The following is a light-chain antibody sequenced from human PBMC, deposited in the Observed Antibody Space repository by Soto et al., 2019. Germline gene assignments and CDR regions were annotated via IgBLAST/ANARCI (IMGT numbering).Light chain of an antibody. CDR2: GAS. CDR1: QSVGTR. V-gene: IGKV3-20*01. CDR3: QHYQSGHPIT. Sequence: EIVMTQSPATLSVSPGERATLSCRAAQSVGTRLAWSQHKTGQAPRLLISGASSRATGIPDRLTGSGSETSFTLTISRLEPEDFALYYCQHYQSGHPITFGQGTRLEIK. J-gene: IGKJ5*01.